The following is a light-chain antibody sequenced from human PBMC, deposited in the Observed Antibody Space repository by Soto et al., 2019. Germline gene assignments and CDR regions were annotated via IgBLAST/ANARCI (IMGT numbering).Light chain of an antibody. CDR2: AVS. CDR3: QQYVSSPCT. Sequence: DIVLTQSPGTLSLSPGERATLSCRASQSVTSSSLAWYQQRPGQAPRLLIYAVSSRATGIPDRFSGSGSGTDFTLTISRLEPEDFAVYYCQQYVSSPCTFGQGTRVEIK. V-gene: IGKV3-20*01. J-gene: IGKJ1*01. CDR1: QSVTSSS.